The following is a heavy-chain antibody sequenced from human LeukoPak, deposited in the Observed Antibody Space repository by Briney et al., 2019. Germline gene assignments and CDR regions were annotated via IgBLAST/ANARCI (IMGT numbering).Heavy chain of an antibody. D-gene: IGHD2-8*01. V-gene: IGHV4-31*03. CDR1: GGSISSGGYY. Sequence: SETLSLTCTVSGGSISSGGYYCSWVRQHPGKGLEWIGYIYYSGSTYYNPSLKSRVTISVDTCKNQFSLKLSSVTAADTAVYYCAGEGMGFSPFCWGQGTPVSVSS. J-gene: IGHJ4*02. CDR3: AGEGMGFSPFC. CDR2: IYYSGST.